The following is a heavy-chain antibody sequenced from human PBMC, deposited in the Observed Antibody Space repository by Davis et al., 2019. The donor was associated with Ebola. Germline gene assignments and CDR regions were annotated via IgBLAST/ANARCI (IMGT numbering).Heavy chain of an antibody. D-gene: IGHD6-19*01. V-gene: IGHV3-30*18. Sequence: PGGSLRLSCAASGFTFNRHGMHWVRKAPGKGPEWLAVVSLDGRTTFYADSVKGRFTISRDNSRNTLYLQMNSLTSEDTAEYYCVKEEGTKGHWLPHFDYWGQGTPVTVSS. CDR1: GFTFNRHG. J-gene: IGHJ4*02. CDR3: VKEEGTKGHWLPHFDY. CDR2: VSLDGRTT.